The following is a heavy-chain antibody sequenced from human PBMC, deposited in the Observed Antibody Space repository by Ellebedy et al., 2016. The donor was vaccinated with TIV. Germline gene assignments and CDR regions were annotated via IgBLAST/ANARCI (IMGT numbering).Heavy chain of an antibody. CDR2: IWYDGSDK. Sequence: GGSLRLSXAASGFTFSSYGMHWVRQAPGKGLEWVAVIWYDGSDKYYADSVKGRFTISRDKSKNTLYLQMNSLRADDTAVYYCARESGRRDFDYWGQGTLVTVSS. V-gene: IGHV3-33*01. J-gene: IGHJ4*02. CDR3: ARESGRRDFDY. D-gene: IGHD2-15*01. CDR1: GFTFSSYG.